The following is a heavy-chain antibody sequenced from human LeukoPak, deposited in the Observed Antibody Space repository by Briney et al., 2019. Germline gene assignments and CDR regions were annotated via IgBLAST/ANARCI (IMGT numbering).Heavy chain of an antibody. CDR2: IYSGGST. D-gene: IGHD3-16*02. Sequence: GGSLRLSCAASGFTVSNNYMSWVRQAPGKGLEWVSVIYSGGSTYYADSVKGRFTISRDNAKNSLYLQMNSLRAEDTAVYYCARAGGYRAGFDYWGQGTLVTVSS. V-gene: IGHV3-53*01. CDR1: GFTVSNNY. J-gene: IGHJ4*02. CDR3: ARAGGYRAGFDY.